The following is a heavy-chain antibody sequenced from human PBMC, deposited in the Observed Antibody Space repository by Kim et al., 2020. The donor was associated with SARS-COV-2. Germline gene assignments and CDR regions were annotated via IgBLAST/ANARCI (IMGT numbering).Heavy chain of an antibody. Sequence: SETLSLTCSVSGGSIRNYYWTWVRQPPGKGLEWIGYVHHTGDTYYSPSLRSRVTMSIDTSNNQFSLKLTSATAADTAVYYCVGSRTGHYPWGQRILVTVS. V-gene: IGHV4-59*13. CDR2: VHHTGDT. J-gene: IGHJ5*02. CDR3: VGSRTGHYP. CDR1: GGSIRNYY. D-gene: IGHD2-8*02.